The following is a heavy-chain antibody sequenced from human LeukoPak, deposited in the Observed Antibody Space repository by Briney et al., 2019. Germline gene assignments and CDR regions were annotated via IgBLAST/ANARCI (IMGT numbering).Heavy chain of an antibody. V-gene: IGHV4-31*03. CDR1: GGSISSGGYY. CDR2: IYYSGST. D-gene: IGHD6-6*01. CDR3: AKREEQLGDAFDI. Sequence: TSQTLSLTCTVSGGSISSGGYYWSWIRQHPGKGLEWIGYIYYSGSTYYNPSLKSRVTISVDTSKNQFSLKLSSVAAADTAVYYCAKREEQLGDAFDIWGQGTMVTVSS. J-gene: IGHJ3*02.